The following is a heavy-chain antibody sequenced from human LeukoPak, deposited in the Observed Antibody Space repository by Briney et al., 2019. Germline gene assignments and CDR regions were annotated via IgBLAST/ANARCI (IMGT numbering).Heavy chain of an antibody. D-gene: IGHD3-10*01. CDR2: ISGSGGST. V-gene: IGHV3-23*01. CDR1: GFTFSSYA. CDR3: ARDRATMVRGAIGY. J-gene: IGHJ4*02. Sequence: GGSLRLSCAASGFTFSSYAMSWVRQAPGKGLEGVSAISGSGGSTYYADSVKGRFTISRDNAKNSLYLQMNSLRAEDTAVYYCARDRATMVRGAIGYWGQGTLVTVSS.